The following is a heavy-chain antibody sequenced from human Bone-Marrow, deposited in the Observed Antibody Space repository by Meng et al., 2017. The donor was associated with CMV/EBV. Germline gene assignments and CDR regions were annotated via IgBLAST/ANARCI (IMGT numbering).Heavy chain of an antibody. CDR3: GRVQIVYGLDV. V-gene: IGHV3-7*01. Sequence: GESLKISCAGSGFTFSSHWMSWVRQAPGKGLEWVANINQDGSAQYYVDSVKGRLTISRDNAKNSLYLQMNSLRAEDTAVYYCGRVQIVYGLDVWGQGTTVTVSS. CDR2: INQDGSAQ. D-gene: IGHD2-15*01. J-gene: IGHJ6*02. CDR1: GFTFSSHW.